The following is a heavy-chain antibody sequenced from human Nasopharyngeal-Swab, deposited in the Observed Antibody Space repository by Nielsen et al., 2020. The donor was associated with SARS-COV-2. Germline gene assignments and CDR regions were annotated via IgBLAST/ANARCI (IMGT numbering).Heavy chain of an antibody. J-gene: IGHJ4*02. CDR1: GFSPSPRGLC. V-gene: IGHV2-70*01. D-gene: IGHD6-13*01. CDR3: ARIRQTHSSWIYCFDY. Sequence: SGPPLVNPTQTLTLTCTFSGFSPSPRGLCVSWIRQPPGKALEWLAPIAWDDDQYYSTSLKTRLTISKDTSKNQVVLTMPNMDPVDTATYCCARIRQTHSSWIYCFDYGGQGTLVTVSS. CDR2: IAWDDDQ.